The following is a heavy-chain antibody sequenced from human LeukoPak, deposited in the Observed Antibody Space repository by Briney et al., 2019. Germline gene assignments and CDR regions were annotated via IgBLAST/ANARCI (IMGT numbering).Heavy chain of an antibody. CDR3: AKDYCPDGYNDLDY. J-gene: IGHJ4*02. V-gene: IGHV3-23*01. Sequence: GGSLRLSCAASGFTFSTYTMHWFRQAPGKGLDWVSGIVGSNGKTYYADSVKGRFIISRDNSKNTLYLQMNSLRAEDTAIYFCAKDYCPDGYNDLDYWGQGTQVTVSS. CDR2: IVGSNGKT. CDR1: GFTFSTYT. D-gene: IGHD5-24*01.